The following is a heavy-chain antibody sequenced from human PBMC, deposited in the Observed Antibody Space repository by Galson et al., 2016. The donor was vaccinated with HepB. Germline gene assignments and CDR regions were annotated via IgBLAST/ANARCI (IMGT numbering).Heavy chain of an antibody. CDR3: ITDARALCSGGRCSHHWHFDL. D-gene: IGHD2-15*01. V-gene: IGHV3-15*01. Sequence: SLRLSCAASGLTFSNAWMSWVRQAPGKGLEWVGRIKSYGDGGTTDYAAPVTGRFAISRDDSENTLYLRMDRLKIEDTAVYYCITDARALCSGGRCSHHWHFDLWGRGTLVTVSS. CDR2: IKSYGDGGTT. J-gene: IGHJ2*01. CDR1: GLTFSNAW.